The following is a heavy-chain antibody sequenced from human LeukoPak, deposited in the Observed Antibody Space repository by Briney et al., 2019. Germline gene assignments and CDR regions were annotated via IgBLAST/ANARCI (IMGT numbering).Heavy chain of an antibody. Sequence: GGSLRFSCAASGYTFSSYAMSWVRQAPGKGLEWVSAISGSGGSTYYADSVKDRFTISRDNSKNTLYLQMNSLRAEDTTVYYCAKEGPPGGYYDSSGYSRILYYYYMDVWGKGTTVTVSS. V-gene: IGHV3-23*01. CDR2: ISGSGGST. CDR3: AKEGPPGGYYDSSGYSRILYYYYMDV. D-gene: IGHD3-22*01. CDR1: GYTFSSYA. J-gene: IGHJ6*03.